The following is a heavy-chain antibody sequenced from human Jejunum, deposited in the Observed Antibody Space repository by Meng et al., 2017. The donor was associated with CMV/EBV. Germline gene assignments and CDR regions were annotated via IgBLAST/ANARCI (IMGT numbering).Heavy chain of an antibody. CDR1: GFPFSSYD. CDR3: SRVHPYYFGMDV. V-gene: IGHV3-13*01. CDR2: IGVAGDT. J-gene: IGHJ6*02. Sequence: CAASGFPFSSYDMHWVRQATGKGLEWVSTIGVAGDTYYVGSVKGRFTISRETAKNSLYLQMNSLRAGDTAVHYCSRVHPYYFGMDVWGQGTTVTVSS.